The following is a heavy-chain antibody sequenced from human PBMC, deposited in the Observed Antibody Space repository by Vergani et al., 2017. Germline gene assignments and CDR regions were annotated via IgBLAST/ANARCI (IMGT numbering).Heavy chain of an antibody. CDR3: ARDANGGGRDRSFAFDI. CDR1: GDSIRSGENY. J-gene: IGHJ3*02. D-gene: IGHD3-16*01. CDR2: IYYSGST. Sequence: QVQVQESGPGLVKPSQTLSLTCTVSGDSIRSGENYWSWFRQPPGKGLEWIGYIYYSGSTYYNSSLKSRVTISVDTSKNQFSLNLRSVTAADTAVYYCARDANGGGRDRSFAFDIWGQGAMVSVSS. V-gene: IGHV4-30-4*01.